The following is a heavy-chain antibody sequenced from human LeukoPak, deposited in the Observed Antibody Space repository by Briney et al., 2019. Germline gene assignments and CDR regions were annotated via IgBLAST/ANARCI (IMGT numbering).Heavy chain of an antibody. CDR3: ARVEGGYSYGYLDY. CDR2: IYSGGST. V-gene: IGHV3-53*01. D-gene: IGHD5-18*01. CDR1: GFTLSSNY. J-gene: IGHJ4*02. Sequence: GGSLRLSCAASGFTLSSNYMSWVRQAPGKGLEWVSVIYSGGSTSYADSVKGRFTISRDNSKNTLYLQMNSLRAEDTTVYCCARVEGGYSYGYLDYWGQGTLVTVSS.